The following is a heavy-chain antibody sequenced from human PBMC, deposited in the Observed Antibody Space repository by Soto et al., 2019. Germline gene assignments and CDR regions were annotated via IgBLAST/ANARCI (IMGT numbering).Heavy chain of an antibody. CDR2: FSAYNGNT. CDR1: GYTFTSYG. J-gene: IGHJ6*02. CDR3: ARDSGVLRCLECLLQESEYYGIDV. D-gene: IGHD3-3*01. Sequence: QVQLVQSGAEVKKPGASVKVSCKASGYTFTSYGISWLRQAPGQGLEWMGWFSAYNGNTNYAQQLQGRVTMTTDTSTSKAYMELRSVRSDDTAVYYCARDSGVLRCLECLLQESEYYGIDVWGQGTTVTVSS. V-gene: IGHV1-18*01.